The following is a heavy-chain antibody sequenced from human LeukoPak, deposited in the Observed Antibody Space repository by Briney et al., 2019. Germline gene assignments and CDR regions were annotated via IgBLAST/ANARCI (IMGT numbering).Heavy chain of an antibody. Sequence: GRSLRLSCAASRFIFSNYAMHWVRQAPGKGLEWLAVMSYDGSNKYYADSVKGRFTISRDNSKNTVDLQMNGLGTEDTAVYYCARDPNKYSYGPRLDLWGQGTLVTVSS. J-gene: IGHJ4*02. CDR1: RFIFSNYA. CDR3: ARDPNKYSYGPRLDL. V-gene: IGHV3-30*01. D-gene: IGHD3-16*01. CDR2: MSYDGSNK.